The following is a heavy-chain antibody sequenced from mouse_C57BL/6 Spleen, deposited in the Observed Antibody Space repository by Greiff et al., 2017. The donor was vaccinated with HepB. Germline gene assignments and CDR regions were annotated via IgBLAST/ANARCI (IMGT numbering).Heavy chain of an antibody. CDR2: IDPSDSYT. CDR3: AKEGGPYAMDY. Sequence: VQLQQPGAELVKPGASVKLSCKASGYTFTSYWMQWVKQRPGQGLEWIGEIDPSDSYTNYNQKFKGKATLTVDTSSSTAYRQRSSLTSEDAAVYYWAKEGGPYAMDYWGQGTSVTVSS. J-gene: IGHJ4*01. CDR1: GYTFTSYW. V-gene: IGHV1-50*01.